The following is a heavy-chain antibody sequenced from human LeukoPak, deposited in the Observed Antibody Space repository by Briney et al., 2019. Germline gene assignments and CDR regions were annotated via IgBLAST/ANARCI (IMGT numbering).Heavy chain of an antibody. CDR3: ARRGYDYNKTFDY. CDR1: GGSISGYY. CDR2: IYYRGST. D-gene: IGHD4-11*01. J-gene: IGHJ4*02. V-gene: IGHV4-59*08. Sequence: SETLSLTCTVSGGSISGYYWTWIRQPPGKGLEWSGFIYYRGSTNYNPSLKSRVTISLDTSRNQFSLKLSSVTAADTAVYYCARRGYDYNKTFDYWGQGTLVTVSS.